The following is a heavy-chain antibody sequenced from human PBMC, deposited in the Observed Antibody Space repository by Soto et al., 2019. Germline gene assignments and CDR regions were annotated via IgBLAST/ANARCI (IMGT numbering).Heavy chain of an antibody. CDR2: IYYSGST. CDR1: GGSISSYY. J-gene: IGHJ4*02. V-gene: IGHV4-59*01. CDR3: ARAFWSGSFDY. D-gene: IGHD3-3*01. Sequence: PSEILSLTCTVSGGSISSYYWSWIRQPPGKGLEWIGYIYYSGSTNYNPSLKSRVTISVDTSKNQFSLKLGSVTAADTAVYYCARAFWSGSFDYWGQGTLVTVSS.